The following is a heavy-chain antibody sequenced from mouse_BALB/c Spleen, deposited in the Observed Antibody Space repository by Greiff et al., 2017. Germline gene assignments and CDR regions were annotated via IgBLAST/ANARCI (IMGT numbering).Heavy chain of an antibody. V-gene: IGHV5-6*02. J-gene: IGHJ4*01. CDR3: ARKIIYYGNYEGVVDY. D-gene: IGHD2-1*01. CDR2: ISSGGSYT. CDR1: GFTFSSYG. Sequence: EVKLVESGGDLVKPGGSLKLSCAASGFTFSSYGMSWVRQTPDKRLEWVATISSGGSYTYYPDSVKGRFTISRDNAKNTLYLQMSSLKSEDTAMYYCARKIIYYGNYEGVVDYWGQGTSVTVSS.